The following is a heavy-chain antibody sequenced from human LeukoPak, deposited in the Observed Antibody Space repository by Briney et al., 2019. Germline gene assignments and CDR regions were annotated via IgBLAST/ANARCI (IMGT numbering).Heavy chain of an antibody. J-gene: IGHJ3*02. V-gene: IGHV3-30*02. D-gene: IGHD1-26*01. CDR1: GFTFSHHG. CDR3: ARGGSYLSAFDI. Sequence: PGGSLRLSCAASGFTFSHHGMHWVRQAPGKGLEWVAFIRNDGSNDYYADSVKGRFTISRDISKNTLYLQMNSLRAEDTAVYYCARGGSYLSAFDIWGQGTMLTVSS. CDR2: IRNDGSND.